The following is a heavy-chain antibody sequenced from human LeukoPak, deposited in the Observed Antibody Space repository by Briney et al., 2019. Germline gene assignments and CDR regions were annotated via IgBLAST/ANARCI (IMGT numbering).Heavy chain of an antibody. CDR3: ASEMAQVLGAFDI. D-gene: IGHD5-24*01. CDR1: GFTFSSYG. V-gene: IGHV3-33*01. CDR2: IWYDGSNK. J-gene: IGHJ3*02. Sequence: QVQLVESGGGVVQPGRSLRLSCAASGFTFSSYGMHWVRQAPGKGLEWVAVIWYDGSNKYYADSVKGRFTTSRDNSKNTLYLQMNSLRAEDTAVYYCASEMAQVLGAFDIWGQGTMVTVSS.